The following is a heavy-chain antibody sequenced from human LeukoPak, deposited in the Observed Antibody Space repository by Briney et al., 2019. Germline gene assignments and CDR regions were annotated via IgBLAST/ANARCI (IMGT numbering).Heavy chain of an antibody. Sequence: ASETLSLTCTVSGGSISSGDYYWTWIRQPPGKGLEWIGYIYYSGSTYYNPSLNSRVTISVDTSKNQFSLKLSSVTAADTAVYYCAREGPGGGLRPYYFDYWGQGTLVTVSS. D-gene: IGHD2-15*01. CDR2: IYYSGST. J-gene: IGHJ4*02. CDR1: GGSISSGDYY. CDR3: AREGPGGGLRPYYFDY. V-gene: IGHV4-30-4*01.